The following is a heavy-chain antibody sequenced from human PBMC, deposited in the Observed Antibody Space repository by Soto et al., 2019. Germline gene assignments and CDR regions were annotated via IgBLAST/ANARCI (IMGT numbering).Heavy chain of an antibody. D-gene: IGHD6-13*01. Sequence: QDQLVQSATEVKKPGASVRVSCKASGYTFNRYGITWVRQAPGQGLEWMGWISAYNGNTNYAQKFQDRVTMTTDTSTNTGCMELSRLRSNDTAVYYCARAHPRIAASDDAFDIWGQGTMVTVTS. J-gene: IGHJ3*02. CDR3: ARAHPRIAASDDAFDI. CDR1: GYTFNRYG. V-gene: IGHV1-18*04. CDR2: ISAYNGNT.